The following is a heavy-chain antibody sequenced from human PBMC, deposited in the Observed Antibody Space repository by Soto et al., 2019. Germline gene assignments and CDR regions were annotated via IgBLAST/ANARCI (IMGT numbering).Heavy chain of an antibody. CDR1: GCSFSNNG. V-gene: IGHV3-30*18. CDR2: ISYDGSNK. J-gene: IGHJ4*02. Sequence: GGSLRLSCAASGCSFSNNGMHWVRQAPGKGLEWVAIISYDGSNKYYADSVKGRFTISRDNSKNTLYLQMNSLRVEDTAVYYCAKDRVESGLGEIDYWGQGTLVTVSS. D-gene: IGHD3-16*01. CDR3: AKDRVESGLGEIDY.